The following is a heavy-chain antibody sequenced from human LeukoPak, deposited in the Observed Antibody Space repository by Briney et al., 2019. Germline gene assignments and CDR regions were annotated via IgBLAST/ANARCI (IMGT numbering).Heavy chain of an antibody. CDR2: ISSNGGRT. CDR1: GFTFRSYS. D-gene: IGHD3-10*01. Sequence: GGSLRLSCAASGFTFRSYSMHWVRQAPGKGLKYVSAISSNGGRTYYADSVKGRFTISRDNSKNTLYLQMGSLRAEDMAVYYCARVPGYWGQGTLVTVSS. V-gene: IGHV3-64*02. J-gene: IGHJ4*02. CDR3: ARVPGY.